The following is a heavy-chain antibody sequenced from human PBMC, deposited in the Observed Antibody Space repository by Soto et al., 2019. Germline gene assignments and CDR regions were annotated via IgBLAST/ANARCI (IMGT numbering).Heavy chain of an antibody. J-gene: IGHJ4*02. CDR2: MIPNSGNT. V-gene: IGHV1-8*01. CDR1: GYTFTSYD. D-gene: IGHD3-3*01. CDR3: ARVGSTIFHFDY. Sequence: GASVKVSCKASGYTFTSYDINWVRQATGQGLEWMGWMIPNSGNTGYAQKFQGWVTMTRDTSISTAYMELSRLRSDDTAVYYCARVGSTIFHFDYWGQGTLVTVSS.